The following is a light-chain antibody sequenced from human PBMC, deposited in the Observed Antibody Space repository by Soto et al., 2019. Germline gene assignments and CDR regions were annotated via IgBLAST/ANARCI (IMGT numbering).Light chain of an antibody. V-gene: IGLV2-14*03. Sequence: QSVLTQPASVSGSPGQSIAISCIGVRTDGDGHDYVSWYQQHPGQAPQLIIYDVYNRPSGVSDRFSGSKSGNTASLVISGLQAEDEADYFCTSYAAGSPLYVFGAGTKGTVL. CDR2: DVY. CDR3: TSYAAGSPLYV. CDR1: RTDGDGHDY. J-gene: IGLJ1*01.